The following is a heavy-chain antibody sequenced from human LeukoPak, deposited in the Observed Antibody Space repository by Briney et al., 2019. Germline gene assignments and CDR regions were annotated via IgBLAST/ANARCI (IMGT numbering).Heavy chain of an antibody. J-gene: IGHJ3*02. Sequence: SETLSLTCAVYGGSFSGYYWSWIRQPPGKGLEWIGEINHSGSTNYNPSLKSRVTILVDTSKTQFSLKLSSVTAADTAVYYCARHSSILTGYYLDDAFDIWGQGTMVTVSS. CDR3: ARHSSILTGYYLDDAFDI. V-gene: IGHV4-34*01. CDR1: GGSFSGYY. CDR2: INHSGST. D-gene: IGHD3-9*01.